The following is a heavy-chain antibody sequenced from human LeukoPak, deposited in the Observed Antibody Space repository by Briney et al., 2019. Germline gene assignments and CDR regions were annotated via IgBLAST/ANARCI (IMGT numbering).Heavy chain of an antibody. D-gene: IGHD3-10*01. CDR2: IYTSGST. V-gene: IGHV4-4*07. CDR1: GGSISSYY. CDR3: ARERTTGGSGSYSDY. Sequence: SETLSLTYTVSGGSISSYYWSWIRQPAGKGLEWIGRIYTSGSTNYNPSLKSRFTMSVDTSKNQFSLKLSSVTAADTAVYYCARERTTGGSGSYSDYWGQGTLVTVSS. J-gene: IGHJ4*02.